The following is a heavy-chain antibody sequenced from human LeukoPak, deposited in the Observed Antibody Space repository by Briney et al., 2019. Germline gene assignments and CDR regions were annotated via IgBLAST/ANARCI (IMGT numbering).Heavy chain of an antibody. V-gene: IGHV4-59*01. CDR1: GGSISSYY. Sequence: SETLSLTCTVSGGSISSYYWSWIRQPPGKGLEWIGYIYYSGSTNYNLSLKSRVTISVDTSKNQFSLKLSSVTAADTAVYYCACESIAARPEDYWGQGTLVTVSS. D-gene: IGHD6-6*01. CDR3: ACESIAARPEDY. J-gene: IGHJ4*02. CDR2: IYYSGST.